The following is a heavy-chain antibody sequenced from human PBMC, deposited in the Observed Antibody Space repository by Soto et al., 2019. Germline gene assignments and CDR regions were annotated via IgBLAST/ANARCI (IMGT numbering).Heavy chain of an antibody. V-gene: IGHV3-33*01. CDR2: IWYDGSNK. J-gene: IGHJ4*02. Sequence: QVQLVESGGGVVQPGRSLRLSCAASGFTFSSYGMHWVRQAPGKGLEWVAVIWYDGSNKYYADSVKGRFTISRDNSKNTLYLQMNSLRAEDTAVYYCARESPLVVKFGYFDYCGRGTLVTVSS. CDR1: GFTFSSYG. D-gene: IGHD2-15*01. CDR3: ARESPLVVKFGYFDY.